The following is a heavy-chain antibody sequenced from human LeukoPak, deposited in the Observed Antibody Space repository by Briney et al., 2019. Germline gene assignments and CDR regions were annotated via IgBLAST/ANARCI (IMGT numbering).Heavy chain of an antibody. J-gene: IGHJ5*02. CDR3: ARGVYGGNSFNGRGWFDP. V-gene: IGHV1-46*01. CDR2: INPSGGST. D-gene: IGHD4-23*01. CDR1: GYTFTSYY. Sequence: ASVKVSCKASGYTFTSYYMHWVRQAPGQGLEWMGIINPSGGSTSYAQKFQGRVTMTRDTSTSTVYMELSSLRSEDTAVYYCARGVYGGNSFNGRGWFDPWGQGTLVTVSS.